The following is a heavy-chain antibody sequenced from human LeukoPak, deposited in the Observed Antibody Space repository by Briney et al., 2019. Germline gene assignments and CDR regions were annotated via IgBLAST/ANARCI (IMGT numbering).Heavy chain of an antibody. CDR3: ARVAAAGRVNWFDP. CDR1: GYTFTSYA. V-gene: IGHV7-4-1*02. Sequence: ASVKVSCKASGYTFTSYAMNWVRQAPGQGLEWMGWINTNTGNPTYAQGFTGRFVFSLDTSVSTAYLQISSLKAEDTAVYYCARVAAAGRVNWFDPWGQGTLVTVSS. D-gene: IGHD6-13*01. J-gene: IGHJ5*02. CDR2: INTNTGNP.